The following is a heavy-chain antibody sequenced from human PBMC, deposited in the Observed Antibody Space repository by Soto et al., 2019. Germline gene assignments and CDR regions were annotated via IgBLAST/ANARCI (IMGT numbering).Heavy chain of an antibody. D-gene: IGHD3-9*01. V-gene: IGHV1-24*01. CDR2: FDPEDGET. CDR1: GYTLTEVS. Sequence: GASVKVSGKVSGYTLTEVSMHWVRQAPGKGLEWMGGFDPEDGETIYAQKFQGRVTMTEDTSTDTAYMELSSLRSEDTAVYYCATLGYYDILTGYWVTPGKYYFDYWGQGTLVTVSS. CDR3: ATLGYYDILTGYWVTPGKYYFDY. J-gene: IGHJ4*02.